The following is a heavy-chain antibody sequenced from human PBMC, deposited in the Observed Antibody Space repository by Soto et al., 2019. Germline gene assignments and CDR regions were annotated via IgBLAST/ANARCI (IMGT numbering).Heavy chain of an antibody. CDR3: ARAIGAGAEAGDYFDY. D-gene: IGHD6-19*01. J-gene: IGHJ4*02. CDR2: IIPILGIA. Sequence: ASVKVSCKASGGTFSSYTISWVRQAPGQGLEWMGRIIPILGIANYAQKFQGRVTITADKSTSTAYMELSSLRSEDTAVYYCARAIGAGAEAGDYFDYWGQGTLVTVSS. CDR1: GGTFSSYT. V-gene: IGHV1-69*02.